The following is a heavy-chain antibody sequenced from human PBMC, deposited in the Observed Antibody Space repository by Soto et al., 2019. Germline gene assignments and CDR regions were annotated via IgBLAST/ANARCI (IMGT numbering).Heavy chain of an antibody. CDR1: GGSISSGNYY. J-gene: IGHJ6*02. Sequence: QVQLQESGPGLVKPSQTLSLTCTVSGGSISSGNYYWSWIRQHPGKGLEWIGYIYYSGSTYYNPSRKNRVTITVDTSKNQFSLKLSSVTVADTAVYYCARHNYDSSGTAVDVWGQGTTVTVSS. V-gene: IGHV4-31*03. CDR2: IYYSGST. D-gene: IGHD3-22*01. CDR3: ARHNYDSSGTAVDV.